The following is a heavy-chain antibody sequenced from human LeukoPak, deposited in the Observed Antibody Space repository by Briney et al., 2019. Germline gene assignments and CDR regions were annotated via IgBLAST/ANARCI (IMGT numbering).Heavy chain of an antibody. CDR2: IKQDGSEK. J-gene: IGHJ6*02. V-gene: IGHV3-7*04. Sequence: PGGSLRLSCAASGFTFSSFGMHWVRQAPGKGLEWVTNIKQDGSEKYYVDSVKGRFTISRDNARNSLYLQMNSLRGEDTAVYYCARDRSSLYGMDVWGQGTTVTVSS. CDR3: ARDRSSLYGMDV. D-gene: IGHD6-6*01. CDR1: GFTFSSFG.